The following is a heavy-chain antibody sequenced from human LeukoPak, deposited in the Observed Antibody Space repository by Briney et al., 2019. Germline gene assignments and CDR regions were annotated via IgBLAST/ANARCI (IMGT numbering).Heavy chain of an antibody. Sequence: PGGSLRLSCAASGFTFSSYEMNWVRQAPGKGLEWVSYISSSGSTIYYANSVKGRFTISRDNAKNSLYLQMNSLRAEDTAVCYCARDGSGSGNYYNVAGFDYWGQGTLVTVSS. V-gene: IGHV3-48*03. CDR3: ARDGSGSGNYYNVAGFDY. D-gene: IGHD3-10*01. CDR2: ISSSGSTI. J-gene: IGHJ4*02. CDR1: GFTFSSYE.